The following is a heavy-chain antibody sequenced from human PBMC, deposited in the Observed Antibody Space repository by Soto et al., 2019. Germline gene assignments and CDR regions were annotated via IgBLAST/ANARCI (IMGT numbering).Heavy chain of an antibody. D-gene: IGHD5-12*01. CDR1: VVSISSSSYY. CDR3: ARQASGYDKGYYFDY. Sequence: SETLSLTCTVSVVSISSSSYYCGWIGQPPGKGLEWIGSIYYSGSTYYNPSLKSRVTISVDTSKNQFSLKLSSVTAADTAVYYCARQASGYDKGYYFDYWGQGTLVTVSS. J-gene: IGHJ4*02. V-gene: IGHV4-39*01. CDR2: IYYSGST.